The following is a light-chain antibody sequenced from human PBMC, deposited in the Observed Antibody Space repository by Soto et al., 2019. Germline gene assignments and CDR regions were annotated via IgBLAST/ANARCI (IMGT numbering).Light chain of an antibody. CDR1: QSVSSY. J-gene: IGKJ1*01. CDR3: QQYGSSPRT. CDR2: DAS. V-gene: IGKV3-11*01. Sequence: EIVLTQSPATLSLSPGERATLSCRASQSVSSYVAWYQQKPGQAPRLLIYDASNRATGIPARFSGSGSGTDFTLTISSLEPEDFAVYYCQQYGSSPRTFGQGTKVDIK.